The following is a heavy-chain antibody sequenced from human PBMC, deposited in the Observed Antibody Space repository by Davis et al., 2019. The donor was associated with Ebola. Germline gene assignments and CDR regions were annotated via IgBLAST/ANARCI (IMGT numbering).Heavy chain of an antibody. CDR1: GFTFSSYW. CDR2: INPDGSTT. CDR3: ATAGNYRFDI. J-gene: IGHJ3*02. V-gene: IGHV3-74*01. D-gene: IGHD1-7*01. Sequence: GESLKISCAVSGFTFSSYWMHWVRQAPGKGLVWVSRINPDGSTTDYADSVRGRFTISRDNAKNTLYLQMNSLSAEDTAVYYCATAGNYRFDIWGQGTMVTVSS.